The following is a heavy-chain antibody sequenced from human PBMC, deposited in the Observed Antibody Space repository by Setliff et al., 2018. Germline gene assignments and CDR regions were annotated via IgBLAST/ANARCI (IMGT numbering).Heavy chain of an antibody. Sequence: PGGSLRLSCAASGFTFSAAWMTWLRLGPGKGLEWVALIKGPGATDYSASVKDRFTISRDNSKNILYLQMNNLKSEDTAVYYRAADFPGGAFPFDYLGQGTMVTVSS. D-gene: IGHD2-8*02. J-gene: IGHJ4*02. CDR1: GFTFSAAW. CDR2: IKGPGAT. CDR3: AADFPGGAFPFDY. V-gene: IGHV3-15*01.